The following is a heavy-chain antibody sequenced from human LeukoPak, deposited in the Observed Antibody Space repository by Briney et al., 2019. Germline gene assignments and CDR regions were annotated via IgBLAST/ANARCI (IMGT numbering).Heavy chain of an antibody. Sequence: GKSLRLSCAASGFTFNNYGMHWVRQAPGKGLEWVAVISKDGSNKYYEDSVKGRFTISRDNSKNTLYLQMNSLSGEDTAVYYCVRDTTVTPDYWGQGTLVTVPA. CDR2: ISKDGSNK. V-gene: IGHV3-30*03. J-gene: IGHJ4*02. D-gene: IGHD4-17*01. CDR3: VRDTTVTPDY. CDR1: GFTFNNYG.